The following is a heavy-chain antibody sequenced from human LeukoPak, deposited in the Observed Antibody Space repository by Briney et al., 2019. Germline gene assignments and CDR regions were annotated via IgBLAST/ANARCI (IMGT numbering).Heavy chain of an antibody. J-gene: IGHJ4*02. Sequence: GGSLRLSCAASGFTFSSYGMHWVRQAPGKGLEWVAFIRYDGSNKYYADSVKGRFTISRDNSKNTLYLQMNSLRAEDTAVYYCAKSEIVVAQTDYWGQGILVTVSS. V-gene: IGHV3-30*02. CDR1: GFTFSSYG. CDR2: IRYDGSNK. D-gene: IGHD3-22*01. CDR3: AKSEIVVAQTDY.